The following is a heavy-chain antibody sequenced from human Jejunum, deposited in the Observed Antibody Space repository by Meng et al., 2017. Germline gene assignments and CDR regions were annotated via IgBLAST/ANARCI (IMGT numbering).Heavy chain of an antibody. CDR1: GFTFGDYG. D-gene: IGHD3-10*02. V-gene: IGHV3-49*03. CDR3: SSDIAMFVSYGMDV. CDR2: IRSKTRGGTT. J-gene: IGHJ6*01. Sequence: GESLKISCTASGFTFGDYGMNWFRQAPGKGLEWVAFIRSKTRGGTTEYAASVKGRFTISRDDSKSIAYLQMNFLKTEDTALYYCSSDIAMFVSYGMDVWGQGTTVTGYS.